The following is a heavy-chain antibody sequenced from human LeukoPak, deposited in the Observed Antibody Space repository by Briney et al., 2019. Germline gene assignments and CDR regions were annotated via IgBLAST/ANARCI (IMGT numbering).Heavy chain of an antibody. V-gene: IGHV3-33*01. D-gene: IGHD3-3*01. CDR3: ARARFKSDY. CDR1: GFTFSSYG. CDR2: IWYDGSNK. J-gene: IGHJ4*02. Sequence: GGSLRLSCAASGFTFSSYGMHWVRQAPGKGLEWVAVIWYDGSNKYYADSVKGRFTISRDNAKNTLYLQMDTLRAEDTAVYYCARARFKSDYWGQGTLVTVSS.